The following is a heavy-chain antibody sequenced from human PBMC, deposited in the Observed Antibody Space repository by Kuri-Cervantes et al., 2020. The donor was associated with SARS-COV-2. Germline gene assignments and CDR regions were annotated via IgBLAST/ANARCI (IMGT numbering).Heavy chain of an antibody. V-gene: IGHV3-66*01. J-gene: IGHJ4*02. CDR1: GFTVSSNY. CDR2: IYSGGST. CDR3: AREASSGWYGLSQYYFDY. D-gene: IGHD6-19*01. Sequence: GESLKISCAASGFTVSSNYMSWVRQAPGKGLQWVSVIYSGGSTYYADSVKGRFTISRDNSKNTLYLQMNSLRAEDTAVYYCAREASSGWYGLSQYYFDYWGQGTLVTVSS.